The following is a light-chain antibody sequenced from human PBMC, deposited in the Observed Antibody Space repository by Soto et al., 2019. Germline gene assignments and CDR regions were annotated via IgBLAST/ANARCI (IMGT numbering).Light chain of an antibody. V-gene: IGLV1-44*01. CDR3: AAWDDSLNGPV. J-gene: IGLJ2*01. CDR1: SSNIGSNT. Sequence: QSVLTQPPSTSGTPGQRVTISCSGSSSNIGSNTVSWYQQFPGTAPKLLIYSNNRRPSGVPDRISGSKSGTSASLAISGLQSEDEADYYCAAWDDSLNGPVFGGGTKVTVL. CDR2: SNN.